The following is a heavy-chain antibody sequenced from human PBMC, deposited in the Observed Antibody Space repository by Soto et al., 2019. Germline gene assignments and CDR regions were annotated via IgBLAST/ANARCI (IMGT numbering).Heavy chain of an antibody. Sequence: ASVKVSCKASGYTFTSYGISWVRQAPGQGLEWMGWISAYNGNTNYAQKLQGRVTMTTDTSTSTAYMELRSLRSDDTAVYYCARDLRAIYGYNGFDYWGQGTLVTVSS. J-gene: IGHJ4*02. CDR2: ISAYNGNT. CDR1: GYTFTSYG. D-gene: IGHD5-12*01. V-gene: IGHV1-18*01. CDR3: ARDLRAIYGYNGFDY.